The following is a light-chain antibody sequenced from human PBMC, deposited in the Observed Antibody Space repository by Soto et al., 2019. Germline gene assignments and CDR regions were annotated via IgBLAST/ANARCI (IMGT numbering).Light chain of an antibody. V-gene: IGKV3-20*01. CDR2: GAS. CDR1: QSVNSSF. CDR3: LRYGTSPGCT. Sequence: DIVLTQSPGTLSLSPGERATLSSRASQSVNSSFLAWYQQKPGQAPRLLIYGASSRATGIPDRFSGSGSGTDFTLTIGRLDPEDFAVYYCLRYGTSPGCTFGRGTKVDI. J-gene: IGKJ1*01.